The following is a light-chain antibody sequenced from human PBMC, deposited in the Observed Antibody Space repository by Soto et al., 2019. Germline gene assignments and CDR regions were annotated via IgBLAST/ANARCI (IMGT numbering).Light chain of an antibody. J-gene: IGLJ2*01. V-gene: IGLV2-14*01. CDR1: SRDIGAYNL. CDR2: EVR. CDR3: SAYTSRSTLV. Sequence: QSALTQPDSVSRSPGQSSNISCSGTSRDIGAYNLVYWYQQPPGKAPKLLIYEVRNRPSGISYSFSGSKSGTTASLTISSLLPEDEAAYYCSAYTSRSTLVFGGGTKVTVL.